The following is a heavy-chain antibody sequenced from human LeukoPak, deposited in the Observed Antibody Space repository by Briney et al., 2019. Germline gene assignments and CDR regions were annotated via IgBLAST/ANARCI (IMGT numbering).Heavy chain of an antibody. D-gene: IGHD5-18*01. J-gene: IGHJ6*02. V-gene: IGHV3-30*04. Sequence: GGSLRLSCAASGFTFSSYAMPWVRQAPGKGLEWVAVISYDGSNKYYADSVKGRFTISRDNSKNTLYLQMNSLRAEDTAVYYCARENTAMDYYYYGMDVWGQGTTVTVSS. CDR3: ARENTAMDYYYYGMDV. CDR1: GFTFSSYA. CDR2: ISYDGSNK.